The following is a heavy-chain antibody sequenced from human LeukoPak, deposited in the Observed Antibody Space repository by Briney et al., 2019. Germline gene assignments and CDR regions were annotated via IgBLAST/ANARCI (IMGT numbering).Heavy chain of an antibody. D-gene: IGHD2-2*01. CDR1: GGSISSSSYY. V-gene: IGHV4-39*07. Sequence: SETLSLTCTVSGGSISSSSYYWGWIRQPPGKGLEWIGSIYYSGSTYYNPSLKSRVTISVDTSKNQFSLKLSSVTAADTAVYYCARDSLPLNIVVVPAAMGSWDYWGQGTLVTVSS. J-gene: IGHJ4*02. CDR2: IYYSGST. CDR3: ARDSLPLNIVVVPAAMGSWDY.